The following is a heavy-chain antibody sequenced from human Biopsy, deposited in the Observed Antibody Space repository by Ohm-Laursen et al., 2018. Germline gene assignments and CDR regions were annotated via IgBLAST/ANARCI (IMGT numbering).Heavy chain of an antibody. CDR3: ARDRGGARYGMDV. D-gene: IGHD1-26*01. J-gene: IGHJ6*02. CDR2: IRRNSAII. CDR1: GFTFDDYG. Sequence: SLRLSCSASGFTFDDYGMHWVRQPPGKGLEWVSDIRRNSAIIDYADSVRGRFTISRDNARRFLFLQLNNLKSEDTAFYYCARDRGGARYGMDVWGRGTTVTVSS. V-gene: IGHV3-9*01.